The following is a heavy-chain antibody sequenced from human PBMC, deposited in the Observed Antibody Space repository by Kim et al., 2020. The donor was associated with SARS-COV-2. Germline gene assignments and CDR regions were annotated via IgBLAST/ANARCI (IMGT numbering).Heavy chain of an antibody. D-gene: IGHD3-16*01. CDR3: ARGAYYVSLPGFDP. V-gene: IGHV3-30*07. Sequence: DSVKGRFTISRDNTKNTLYLQMNSLRVEDTAVYYCARGAYYVSLPGFDPWGQGTLVTVSS. J-gene: IGHJ5*02.